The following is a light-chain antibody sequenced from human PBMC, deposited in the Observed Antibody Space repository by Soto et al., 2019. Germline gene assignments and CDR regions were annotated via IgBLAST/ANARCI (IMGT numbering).Light chain of an antibody. J-gene: IGLJ2*01. CDR1: SSDVGGYNF. Sequence: QSALTQPASVSGSPGQSITISCTGTSSDVGGYNFVSWYRQHPGKAPKLMIYEVSNRPSGVSNRFSGSKSGNTASLTISARQAEDAVDYCCTSHTSTSTLVVFGRGTKLTVL. CDR3: TSHTSTSTLVV. V-gene: IGLV2-14*01. CDR2: EVS.